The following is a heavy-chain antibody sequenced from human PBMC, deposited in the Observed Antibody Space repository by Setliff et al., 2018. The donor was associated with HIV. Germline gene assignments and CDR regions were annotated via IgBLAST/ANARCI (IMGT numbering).Heavy chain of an antibody. Sequence: KPSETLSLTCTVSGDSFNNYYCSWIRQLPGKGLEWIAYMSYSGGANYNPSLKSRVTISVDTSKGQFSLRLSSVTAADTAVYYCARLPRIALSGTFGWFDPWGQVTLVTVSS. CDR3: ARLPRIALSGTFGWFDP. D-gene: IGHD6-19*01. CDR2: MSYSGGA. CDR1: GDSFNNYY. J-gene: IGHJ5*02. V-gene: IGHV4-59*08.